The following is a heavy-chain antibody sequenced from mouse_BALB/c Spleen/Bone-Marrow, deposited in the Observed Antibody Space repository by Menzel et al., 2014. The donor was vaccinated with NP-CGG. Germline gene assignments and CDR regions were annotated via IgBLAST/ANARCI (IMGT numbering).Heavy chain of an antibody. D-gene: IGHD4-1*01. CDR2: IDPANGNT. V-gene: IGHV14-3*02. CDR1: GFNIXDTY. J-gene: IGHJ3*01. CDR3: AKWDLGRAWFAY. Sequence: VQLQQPGAELVKPGASVKLSCTASGFNIXDTYMYWVKQRPDQGLEWIGRIDPANGNTKYDPKFQGKATITADTSSNPACLQLSSLTSEDTAIYYCAKWDLGRAWFAYWGQGTLVTVSA.